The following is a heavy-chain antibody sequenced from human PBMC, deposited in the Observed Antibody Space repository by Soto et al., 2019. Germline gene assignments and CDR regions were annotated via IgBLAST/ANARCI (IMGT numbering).Heavy chain of an antibody. CDR1: GFTFSSYG. CDR3: AKDRGSSWYHWFDP. V-gene: IGHV3-23*01. CDR2: ISDGGGST. D-gene: IGHD6-13*01. Sequence: EVQLLESGGGLVQPGGSLRLSCAASGFTFSSYGMSWVRQAPGKGLEWVSVISDGGGSTFYADSVKGRFTITRDNSKNKQQLKMNGLRADDTAVYYYAKDRGSSWYHWFDPWGQGTLVTVSS. J-gene: IGHJ5*02.